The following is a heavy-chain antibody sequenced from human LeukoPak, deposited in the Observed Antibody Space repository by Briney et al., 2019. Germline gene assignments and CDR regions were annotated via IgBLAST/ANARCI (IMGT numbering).Heavy chain of an antibody. CDR1: GFTLSSYG. Sequence: PGRSLRLSCAASGFTLSSYGMHWVRQAPGKGLEWVAVISYDGTNKYYADSVKGRFTISRDNSKSTLFLQMNSLRGEDAAVYYCAKTRGAAAFYDAFDIWGQGTVVTVSS. CDR2: ISYDGTNK. CDR3: AKTRGAAAFYDAFDI. D-gene: IGHD6-13*01. V-gene: IGHV3-30*18. J-gene: IGHJ3*02.